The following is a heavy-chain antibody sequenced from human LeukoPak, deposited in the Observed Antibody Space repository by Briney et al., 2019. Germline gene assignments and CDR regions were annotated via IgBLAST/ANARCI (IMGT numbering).Heavy chain of an antibody. CDR3: ARDVSYDYVWGSYGEFDY. V-gene: IGHV1-18*01. J-gene: IGHJ4*02. CDR2: IHIYRGNT. D-gene: IGHD3-16*01. CDR1: GYSSSNYG. Sequence: GASVKVSCKASGYSSSNYGISWVRQAPGQGLEWMGWIHIYRGNTNYAQKFQGRVTMTTDTSTSTAYMELRSLRSDDTAVYYCARDVSYDYVWGSYGEFDYWGQGTLVTVSS.